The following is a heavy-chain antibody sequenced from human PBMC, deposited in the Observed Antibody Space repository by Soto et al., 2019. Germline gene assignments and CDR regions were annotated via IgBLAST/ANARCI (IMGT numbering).Heavy chain of an antibody. CDR1: GGSISSYY. V-gene: IGHV4-59*01. Sequence: LSLTCAVSGGSISSYYWSWIRQPPGKGLEWIGYIYYSGSTNYNPSLKSRVTISVDTSKNQFSLKLSSVTAADTAVYYCAREYYDILTGYSNDAFDIWGQGTMVTVSS. D-gene: IGHD3-9*01. CDR2: IYYSGST. CDR3: AREYYDILTGYSNDAFDI. J-gene: IGHJ3*02.